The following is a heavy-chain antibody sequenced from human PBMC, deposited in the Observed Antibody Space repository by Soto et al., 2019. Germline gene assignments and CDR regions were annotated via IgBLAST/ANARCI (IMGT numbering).Heavy chain of an antibody. CDR3: ARALSSGYFQGGVDV. D-gene: IGHD3-22*01. CDR1: GYTFTTYY. V-gene: IGHV1-46*01. Sequence: GASVKVSCKASGYTFTTYYMHWVRQAPKQGLEWMGIINPYDGTTTYAQKFQGRVTMTRDTSASTVHMELSSLRSEDTAVYYCARALSSGYFQGGVDVWGQGTTVTVSS. CDR2: INPYDGTT. J-gene: IGHJ6*02.